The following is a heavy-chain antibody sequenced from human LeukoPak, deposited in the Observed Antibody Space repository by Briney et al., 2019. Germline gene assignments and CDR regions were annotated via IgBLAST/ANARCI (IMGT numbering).Heavy chain of an antibody. CDR3: AGGGSVSWRKWFDP. D-gene: IGHD2-2*01. CDR1: GGSISSYY. J-gene: IGHJ5*02. V-gene: IGHV4-59*01. Sequence: SETLSLTCTVSGGSISSYYWSWIRQPPGKGLEWIGYIYYSGSTNYNPSPNSRVTISVDTSKNQFSLKLSSVTAADTAVYYCAGGGSVSWRKWFDPWGQGTLVTVSS. CDR2: IYYSGST.